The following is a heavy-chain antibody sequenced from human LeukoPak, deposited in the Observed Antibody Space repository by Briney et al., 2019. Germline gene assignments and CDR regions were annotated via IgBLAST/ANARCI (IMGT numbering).Heavy chain of an antibody. CDR3: AGAPTGTAIDS. J-gene: IGHJ4*02. V-gene: IGHV5-51*01. Sequence: GESLKISCKGSGYSFTHYWIAWVRQMPGKGLEWMGIIYPADSDTRYSPSFQGQFTISADKSISTAYLQWSSLKASDSAIYYCAGAPTGTAIDSWGQGTLVTVSS. D-gene: IGHD6-13*01. CDR2: IYPADSDT. CDR1: GYSFTHYW.